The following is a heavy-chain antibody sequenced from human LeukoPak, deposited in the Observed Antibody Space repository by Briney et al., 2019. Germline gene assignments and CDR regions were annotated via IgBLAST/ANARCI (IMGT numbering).Heavy chain of an antibody. CDR2: ISAYNGNT. J-gene: IGHJ4*02. Sequence: ASVKVSCKASGYTFTSYGISWVRQAPGQGLEWMGWISAYNGNTNYAQKLQGRVTMTTDTSTSTAYMELRSLRSDDTAVYYCARAVLLYDSSGYYFFDYWGQGTLVTVSS. CDR1: GYTFTSYG. V-gene: IGHV1-18*01. D-gene: IGHD3-22*01. CDR3: ARAVLLYDSSGYYFFDY.